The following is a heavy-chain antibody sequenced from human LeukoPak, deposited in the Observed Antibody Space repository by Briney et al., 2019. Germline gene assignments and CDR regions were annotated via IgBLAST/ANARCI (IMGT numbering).Heavy chain of an antibody. J-gene: IGHJ6*02. CDR2: IYYSGST. CDR3: ARDRVLYSGYDYAYYYYGMDV. D-gene: IGHD5-12*01. Sequence: SETLSLTCTVSGGSISSYYWSWIRQPPGKGLEWIGYIYYSGSTNYNPSLKSRVTISVDTSKNQFSLKLSSVTAADTAMYYCARDRVLYSGYDYAYYYYGMDVWGQGTTVTVSS. CDR1: GGSISSYY. V-gene: IGHV4-59*01.